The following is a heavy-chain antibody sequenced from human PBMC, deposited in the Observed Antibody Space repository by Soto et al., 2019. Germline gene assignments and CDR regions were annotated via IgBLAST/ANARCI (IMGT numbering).Heavy chain of an antibody. D-gene: IGHD3-22*01. CDR2: LSGDSVYI. Sequence: PGGSQRLSCTAAGFTFSRYGMNWVRQDTGKGLEWVSCLSGDSVYIYYADSVKGRFTISRDNAKNSLYLQMNSLRDEDTAVYYCARVGDYYDSSGYSDYWGQGTLVTVSS. CDR1: GFTFSRYG. J-gene: IGHJ4*02. V-gene: IGHV3-21*01. CDR3: ARVGDYYDSSGYSDY.